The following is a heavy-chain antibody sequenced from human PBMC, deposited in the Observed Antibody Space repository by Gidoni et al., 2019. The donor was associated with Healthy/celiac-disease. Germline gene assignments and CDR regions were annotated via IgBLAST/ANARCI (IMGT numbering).Heavy chain of an antibody. D-gene: IGHD3-22*01. CDR3: ARDMWGYYDSSGYDY. CDR2: ISSSSSTI. CDR1: GFTFSSYS. J-gene: IGHJ4*02. V-gene: IGHV3-48*01. Sequence: EVQLVESGGGLVQPGGSLRLSCAASGFTFSSYSMNWVRQAPGKGLEWVSYISSSSSTIYYADSVKGRFTISRDNAKNSLYLQMNSLRAEDTAVYYCARDMWGYYDSSGYDYWGQGTLVTVSS.